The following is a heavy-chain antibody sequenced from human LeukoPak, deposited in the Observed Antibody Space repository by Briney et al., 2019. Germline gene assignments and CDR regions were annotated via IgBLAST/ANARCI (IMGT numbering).Heavy chain of an antibody. CDR2: IHYSGST. V-gene: IGHV4-59*01. CDR3: ARGSEMATPYYYAMDV. D-gene: IGHD5-24*01. Sequence: PSETLSLACTVSGGSISTYFWNWIRQPPGKGLEWIAYIHYSGSTNYNPSLKSRVTISVDTSKNQFSLKLSSVTAADMAVYYCARGSEMATPYYYAMDVWGQGTTVTVSS. CDR1: GGSISTYF. J-gene: IGHJ6*02.